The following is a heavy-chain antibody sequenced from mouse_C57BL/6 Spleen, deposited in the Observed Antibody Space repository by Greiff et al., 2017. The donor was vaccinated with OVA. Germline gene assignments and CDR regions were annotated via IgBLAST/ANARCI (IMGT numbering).Heavy chain of an antibody. V-gene: IGHV5-6*02. CDR2: ISSGGSYT. J-gene: IGHJ2*01. CDR3: ARREGD. Sequence: EVKVVESGGDLVKPGGSLKLSCAASGFTFSSYGMSWVRQTPDKRLEWVATISSGGSYTYYPDSVKGRFTISRDNAKNTLYLQMSSLKSEDTAMYYCARREGDWGQGTTLTVSS. CDR1: GFTFSSYG.